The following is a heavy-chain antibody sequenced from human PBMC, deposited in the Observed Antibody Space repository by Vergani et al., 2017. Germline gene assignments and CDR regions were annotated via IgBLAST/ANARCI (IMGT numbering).Heavy chain of an antibody. V-gene: IGHV3-9*01. CDR3: AKDGSWELHXFDY. CDR2: ISWNSGSI. Sequence: EVQLVESGGGLVQPGRSLRLSCAASGFTFDDYAMHWVRQAPGKGLEWVSGISWNSGSIGYADSVKGRVTISRDNAKNSLYLQMNSLRAEDTALYYCAKDGSWELHXFDYWGQGTLVTVSS. J-gene: IGHJ4*02. D-gene: IGHD1-26*01. CDR1: GFTFDDYA.